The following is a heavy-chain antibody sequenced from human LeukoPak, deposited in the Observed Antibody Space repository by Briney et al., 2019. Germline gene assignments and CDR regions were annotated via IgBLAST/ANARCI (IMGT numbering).Heavy chain of an antibody. Sequence: GASVKVSCKASGYRFTGYYLYWVRQAPGQGLEWMGWINPNSGDTDYAQKFQGRVTMTRDTSISTAYMELSRLRSDDTAVYYCARGEYYDRSAYCFDWGQGTLVTVSS. CDR1: GYRFTGYY. V-gene: IGHV1-2*02. CDR3: ARGEYYDRSAYCFD. J-gene: IGHJ4*02. D-gene: IGHD3-22*01. CDR2: INPNSGDT.